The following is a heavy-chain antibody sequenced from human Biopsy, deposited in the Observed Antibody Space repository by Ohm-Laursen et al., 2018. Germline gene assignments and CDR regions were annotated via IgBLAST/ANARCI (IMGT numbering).Heavy chain of an antibody. J-gene: IGHJ6*02. CDR1: GVSITAYY. D-gene: IGHD2-15*01. CDR3: ARMDCSGGSCHYHSYGMDV. V-gene: IGHV4-4*09. CDR2: IHHSGST. Sequence: SETLSLTCTVSGVSITAYYWSWIRQPPGKGLECIGNIHHSGSTNYNPSLKSRLTISVDTSKNQFSLKLSSVTAADTAVYYCARMDCSGGSCHYHSYGMDVWGQGTTVTVSS.